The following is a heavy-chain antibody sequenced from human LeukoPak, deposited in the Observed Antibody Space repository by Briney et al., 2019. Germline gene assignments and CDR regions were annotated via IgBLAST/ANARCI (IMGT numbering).Heavy chain of an antibody. D-gene: IGHD3-10*01. J-gene: IGHJ4*02. Sequence: PSETLSLTCSVSGGSISSSSYYWGWIRQRPGKGLEWIGSVYYSGSISYNPSLNSRVTISVDTSKSQFSLNLTSVTAADTAVYYCARLGSAVVRGVIIKYWGQGTLVTVSS. V-gene: IGHV4-39*01. CDR3: ARLGSAVVRGVIIKY. CDR2: VYYSGSI. CDR1: GGSISSSSYY.